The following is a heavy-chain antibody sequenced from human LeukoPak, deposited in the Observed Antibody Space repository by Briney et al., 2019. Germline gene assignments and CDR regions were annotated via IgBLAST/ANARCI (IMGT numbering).Heavy chain of an antibody. CDR1: GGSISSGSYY. J-gene: IGHJ4*02. Sequence: PSETLSLTRTVSGGSISSGSYYWSWIRQPAGKGLEWIGRIYHTGNTYYNPSLKGRVTISVDTSKNQISLKMNSVTAADTAMYYCVRLFNIEITGAGFDYWGQGTLVTVSS. CDR2: IYHTGNT. V-gene: IGHV4-61*02. CDR3: VRLFNIEITGAGFDY. D-gene: IGHD2/OR15-2a*01.